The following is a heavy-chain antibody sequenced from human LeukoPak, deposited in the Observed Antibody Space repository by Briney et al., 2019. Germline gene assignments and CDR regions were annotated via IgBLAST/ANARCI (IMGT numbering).Heavy chain of an antibody. CDR2: ISAGGVTT. CDR3: VTRGTAATKYLEY. J-gene: IGHJ4*02. Sequence: GGSLRLSCAASGFTFSSYVMTWVRQAPDIGLEWVSTISAGGVTTYYADSVKGRFTISRDNSKNTLHLHMNSLRVGDAAVYYCVTRGTAATKYLEYWGQGTLVTVSS. CDR1: GFTFSSYV. V-gene: IGHV3-23*01. D-gene: IGHD2-15*01.